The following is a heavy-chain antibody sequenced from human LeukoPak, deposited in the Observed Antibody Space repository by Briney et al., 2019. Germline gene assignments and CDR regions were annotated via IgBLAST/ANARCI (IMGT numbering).Heavy chain of an antibody. Sequence: GASVKVSCKASGYTFTGYYMHWVRQAPGQGLEWMGWINPNSGGTNYAQKFQGRVTMTRDTSISTAYMELSRLRSDDTAVYYCARPNEPSVVTAIYNWFDPWGQGTLVTISS. J-gene: IGHJ5*02. CDR1: GYTFTGYY. CDR3: ARPNEPSVVTAIYNWFDP. V-gene: IGHV1-2*02. D-gene: IGHD2-21*02. CDR2: INPNSGGT.